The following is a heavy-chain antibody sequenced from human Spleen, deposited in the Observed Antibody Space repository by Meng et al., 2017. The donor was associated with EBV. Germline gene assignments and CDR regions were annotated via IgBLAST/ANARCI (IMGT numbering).Heavy chain of an antibody. D-gene: IGHD3-3*01. Sequence: VRLPGSGPPLGSPSPTLSLTCAVSGGSISTVCYFLSWIRQPPGKGLEWIGYIYYSGDTYYSPSLKSRLTVSVDRSKNQFSLKLTSVTAADTAVYYCARGSWGGYFNYFDPWGQGTLVTVSS. CDR1: GGSISTVCYF. J-gene: IGHJ5*02. CDR3: ARGSWGGYFNYFDP. V-gene: IGHV4-30-4*01. CDR2: IYYSGDT.